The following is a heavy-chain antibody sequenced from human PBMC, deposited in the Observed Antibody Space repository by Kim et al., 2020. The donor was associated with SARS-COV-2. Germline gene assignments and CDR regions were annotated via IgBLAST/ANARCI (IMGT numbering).Heavy chain of an antibody. J-gene: IGHJ3*02. CDR3: ANSHYDSSGYYYGAFDI. Sequence: AKGRFTTSRDNSKNTLYLQMNSLRAEDTAVYYCANSHYDSSGYYYGAFDIWGQGTMVTVSS. D-gene: IGHD3-22*01. V-gene: IGHV3-23*01.